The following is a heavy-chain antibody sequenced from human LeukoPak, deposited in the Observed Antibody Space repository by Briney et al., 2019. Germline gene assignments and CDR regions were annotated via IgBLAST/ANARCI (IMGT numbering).Heavy chain of an antibody. V-gene: IGHV3-7*01. CDR2: IKQDGSEK. CDR3: ARAGPSAGYYMDV. J-gene: IGHJ6*03. Sequence: GGSLRLSCAASGFTFSSYWMSWVRQAPGKGLEWVANIKQDGSEKYYVDSVKGRFTISRDNAKNSLYLQMNSLRAEDTAVYYCARAGPSAGYYMDVWGKGTTVTISS. CDR1: GFTFSSYW.